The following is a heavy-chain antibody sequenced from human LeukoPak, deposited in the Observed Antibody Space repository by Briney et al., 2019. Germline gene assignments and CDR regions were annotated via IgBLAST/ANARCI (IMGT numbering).Heavy chain of an antibody. CDR2: INTNTGNP. J-gene: IGHJ4*02. Sequence: ASVKVSCKASGYTFTSYAMSWVRQAPGQGLEWMGWINTNTGNPTYAQGFTGRFVFSLDTSVSTAYLQMNSLKTEDTAVYYCTTEITMVRGVKSSSGYWGQGTLVTVSS. D-gene: IGHD3-10*01. V-gene: IGHV7-4-1*02. CDR1: GYTFTSYA. CDR3: TTEITMVRGVKSSSGY.